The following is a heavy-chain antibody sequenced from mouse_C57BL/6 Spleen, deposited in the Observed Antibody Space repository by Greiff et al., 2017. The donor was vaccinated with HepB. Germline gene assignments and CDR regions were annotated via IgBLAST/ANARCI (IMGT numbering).Heavy chain of an antibody. J-gene: IGHJ1*03. CDR2: FHPYNDDT. V-gene: IGHV1-47*01. CDR1: GYTFTTYP. Sequence: VKLQQSGAELVKPGASVKMSCKASGYTFTTYPIEWMKQNHGKSLEWIGNFHPYNDDTKYNEKFKGKATLTVEKSSSTVYLELSRLTSDDSAVYYCARAGSSRYWYFDVWGTGTTVTVSS. D-gene: IGHD1-1*01. CDR3: ARAGSSRYWYFDV.